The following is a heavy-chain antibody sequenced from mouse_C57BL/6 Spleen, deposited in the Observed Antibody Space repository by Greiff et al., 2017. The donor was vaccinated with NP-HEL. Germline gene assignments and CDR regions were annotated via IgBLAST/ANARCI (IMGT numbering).Heavy chain of an antibody. J-gene: IGHJ3*01. D-gene: IGHD1-1*02. CDR3: ASGGYGGNPPFAY. CDR1: GYSITSGYY. V-gene: IGHV3-6*01. CDR2: ISYDGSN. Sequence: EVQLQESGPGLVKPSQSLSLTCSVTGYSITSGYYWNWIRQFPGNKLEWMGYISYDGSNNYNPSLKNRISITRDTSKNQFFLKLNSVTTEDTATYYCASGGYGGNPPFAYWGQGTLVTVSA.